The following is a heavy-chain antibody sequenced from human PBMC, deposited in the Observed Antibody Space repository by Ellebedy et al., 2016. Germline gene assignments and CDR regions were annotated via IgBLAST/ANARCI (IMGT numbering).Heavy chain of an antibody. Sequence: SGPTLVKPTQTLTLTCTFSGFSLSTLGVGVGWIRQPPGKALEWLALIYWSDDKRYSPSLKSRLTITKDTSKNQVFLTMTNMDPVDTATYYCAHEGYCTGGSCPLDYWGQGTVVTVSS. CDR1: GFSLSTLGVG. J-gene: IGHJ4*02. CDR3: AHEGYCTGGSCPLDY. CDR2: IYWSDDK. D-gene: IGHD2-8*02. V-gene: IGHV2-5*01.